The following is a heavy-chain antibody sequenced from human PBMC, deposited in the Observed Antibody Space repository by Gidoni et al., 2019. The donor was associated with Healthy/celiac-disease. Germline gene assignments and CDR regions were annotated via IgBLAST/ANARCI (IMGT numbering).Heavy chain of an antibody. V-gene: IGHV3-30*04. CDR2: ISYDGSNK. D-gene: IGHD2-2*01. J-gene: IGHJ4*02. Sequence: QVQLVESGGGVVQPGRSLRLSCAASGFPFSSYAMPWVRQAPGKGLEWVAVISYDGSNKYYADSVKGRFTISRDNSKNTLYLQMNSLRAEDTAVYYCARDIFRGIVVVPAASGCDYWGQGTLVTVSS. CDR3: ARDIFRGIVVVPAASGCDY. CDR1: GFPFSSYA.